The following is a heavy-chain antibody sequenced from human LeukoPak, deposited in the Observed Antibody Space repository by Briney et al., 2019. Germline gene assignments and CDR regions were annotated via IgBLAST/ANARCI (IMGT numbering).Heavy chain of an antibody. CDR2: ISYDGSNK. CDR1: GFTFSSYA. D-gene: IGHD5/OR15-5a*01. Sequence: GRSLRLSCAASGFTFSSYAMHWVRQAPGKGLEWVAVISYDGSNKYYADSVKGRFTISRDNSKNTLYLQMNSLRAEDTAVYYCARVGGNVLFDYWGQGTLVTVSS. V-gene: IGHV3-30-3*01. CDR3: ARVGGNVLFDY. J-gene: IGHJ4*02.